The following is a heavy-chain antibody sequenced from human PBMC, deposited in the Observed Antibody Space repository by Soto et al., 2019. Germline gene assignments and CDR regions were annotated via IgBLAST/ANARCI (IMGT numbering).Heavy chain of an antibody. V-gene: IGHV4-59*01. CDR2: IYYDGST. J-gene: IGHJ4*02. D-gene: IGHD3-10*01. Sequence: WTWIRQPPGKGLEWIGYIYYDGSTNYIPSLKSRVTISLDTSRNQFSLKLNSLTAADTAVYYCARGPYGSGNYYVDSWGQGTLVTVSS. CDR3: ARGPYGSGNYYVDS.